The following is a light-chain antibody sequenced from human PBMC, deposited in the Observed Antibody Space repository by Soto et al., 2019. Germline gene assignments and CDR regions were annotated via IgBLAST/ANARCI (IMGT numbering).Light chain of an antibody. CDR1: QSISTF. CDR3: QQSDSTPYT. CDR2: AAS. Sequence: DIQMTQSPSSLSASVGDRVTINCRASQSISTFLNWYQQKPGQAPKVLISAASTLQSGVPSRFSGRGSGTDFTLTIRSLQPEDFATYYCQQSDSTPYTFGQGTTLETK. J-gene: IGKJ2*01. V-gene: IGKV1-39*01.